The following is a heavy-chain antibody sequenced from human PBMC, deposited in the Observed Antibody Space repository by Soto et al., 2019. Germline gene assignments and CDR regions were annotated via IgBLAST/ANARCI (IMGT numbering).Heavy chain of an antibody. V-gene: IGHV3-23*01. J-gene: IGHJ4*02. D-gene: IGHD3-22*01. CDR1: GFTIRTYG. CDR2: VTGGGGDT. Sequence: GGSLRLSCEASGFTIRTYGMSWVRQAPGKGLEWFSAVTGGGGDTYYADSVKGRFTISRDNSDNTLYLQMNSLRAEDTAVYYCAKGSDGSRPYYFDHWGQGTLVTVSS. CDR3: AKGSDGSRPYYFDH.